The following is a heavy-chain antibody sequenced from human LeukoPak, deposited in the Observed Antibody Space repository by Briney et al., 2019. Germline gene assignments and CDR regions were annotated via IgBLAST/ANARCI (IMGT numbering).Heavy chain of an antibody. D-gene: IGHD2-2*03. Sequence: SETLSLTCTVSSGSISSHYWSWIRQPPGKGLEWIGYIYYSGSTNYNPSLKSRVTISVDTSKNQFSLKLSSVTAADTAVYYCALSGYCSSTSCPPLDPWGQGTLVTDSS. V-gene: IGHV4-59*11. CDR2: IYYSGST. CDR1: SGSISSHY. J-gene: IGHJ5*02. CDR3: ALSGYCSSTSCPPLDP.